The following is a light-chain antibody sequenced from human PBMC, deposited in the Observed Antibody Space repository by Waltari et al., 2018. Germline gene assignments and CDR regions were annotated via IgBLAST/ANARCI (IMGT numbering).Light chain of an antibody. CDR3: QHYNSYPLT. V-gene: IGKV1-5*03. Sequence: DIQLTQSPSTLPASVGDRGTITCRASQSVSNWLAWYQQKPGKAPKLLIYRASILESGVPSRFSGSGSGTEFTLTISSLQPEDFATYFCQHYNSYPLTFGGGTKVDI. CDR2: RAS. CDR1: QSVSNW. J-gene: IGKJ4*01.